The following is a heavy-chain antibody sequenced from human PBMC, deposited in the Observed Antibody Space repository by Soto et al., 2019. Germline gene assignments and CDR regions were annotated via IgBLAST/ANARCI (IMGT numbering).Heavy chain of an antibody. CDR1: GFTFSSYS. CDR3: ARVRVDDYVWGSYLLDY. J-gene: IGHJ4*02. D-gene: IGHD3-16*01. CDR2: ISSSSSTI. V-gene: IGHV3-48*02. Sequence: GGSLRLSCAASGFTFSSYSMNWVRQAPGKGLEWVSYISSSSSTIYYADSVKGRFTISRDNAKNSLYLQMNSLRDEDTAVYYCARVRVDDYVWGSYLLDYWGQGTLVTVSS.